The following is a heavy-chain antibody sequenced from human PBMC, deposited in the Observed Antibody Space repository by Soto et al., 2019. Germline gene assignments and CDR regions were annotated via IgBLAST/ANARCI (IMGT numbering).Heavy chain of an antibody. V-gene: IGHV3-33*01. CDR3: ARPLEQHQLGFGMDV. CDR1: GFTFSSYG. CDR2: IWYDGSKI. J-gene: IGHJ6*01. D-gene: IGHD6-13*01. Sequence: QVQLVHSGGGVVQPGGSLRLSCAASGFTFSSYGMHWVRQAPGKGLEWVAVIWYDGSKIYYADSVKGRFTISRDNSKSTLYLQMNSLRAEDTAVYYCARPLEQHQLGFGMDVWGQGSPVTVSS.